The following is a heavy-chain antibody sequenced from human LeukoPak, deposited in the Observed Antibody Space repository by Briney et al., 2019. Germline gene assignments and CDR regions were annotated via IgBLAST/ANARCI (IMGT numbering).Heavy chain of an antibody. CDR1: GGTFSSYA. Sequence: GASVKVSCKASGGTFSSYAISWVRQAPGQGLEWMGGIIPIFGTANYAQKFQGRVTITTDESTSTAYMELSSLRSEDTAVYYCAGGVATTYYYYYMDVWGKGTTVTVSS. J-gene: IGHJ6*03. D-gene: IGHD5-12*01. CDR2: IIPIFGTA. CDR3: AGGVATTYYYYYMDV. V-gene: IGHV1-69*05.